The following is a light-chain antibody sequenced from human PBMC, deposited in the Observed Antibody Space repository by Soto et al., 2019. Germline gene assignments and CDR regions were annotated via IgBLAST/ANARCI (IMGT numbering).Light chain of an antibody. V-gene: IGKV3-20*01. Sequence: EIVLTQSPATLSLSPGERATLSCRATQSVSSSYLVWYQQKPGQAPRLLIYGASSRATGIPDRFGGSGSGTDFTLTISRLEPEDFAVYYCQQYGRLPWTFGQGTKVEIK. CDR3: QQYGRLPWT. J-gene: IGKJ1*01. CDR2: GAS. CDR1: QSVSSSY.